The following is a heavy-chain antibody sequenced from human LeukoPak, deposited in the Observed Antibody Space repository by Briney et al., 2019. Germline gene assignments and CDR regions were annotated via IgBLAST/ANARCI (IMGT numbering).Heavy chain of an antibody. CDR1: GGSFSGYY. Sequence: SETLSLTCAVHGGSFSGYYWSWIRQPPGKGLEWIGEINHSGSTNYNPSLKSRVTISVDTSKNQFSLKLSSVTAADTAVYYCASGGASGWYHYWGQGTLVTVSS. CDR2: INHSGST. D-gene: IGHD6-19*01. J-gene: IGHJ4*02. V-gene: IGHV4-34*01. CDR3: ASGGASGWYHY.